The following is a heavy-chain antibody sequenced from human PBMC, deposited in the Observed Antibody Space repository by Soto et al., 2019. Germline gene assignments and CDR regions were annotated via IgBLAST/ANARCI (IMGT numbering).Heavy chain of an antibody. CDR1: GFTFSSYS. Sequence: GGSLRLSCAASGFTFSSYSMNWVRQAPGKGLEWVSYISSSSSTIYYADSVKGRFTISRDNAKNSLYLQMNSLRAEDTAVYYCARAKIAARLFFDYWGQGTLVTVSS. V-gene: IGHV3-48*01. CDR2: ISSSSSTI. J-gene: IGHJ4*02. D-gene: IGHD6-6*01. CDR3: ARAKIAARLFFDY.